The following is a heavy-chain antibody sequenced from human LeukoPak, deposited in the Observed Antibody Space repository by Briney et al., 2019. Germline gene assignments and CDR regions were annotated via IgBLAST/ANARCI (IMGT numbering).Heavy chain of an antibody. CDR1: GGSFSGYY. Sequence: SETLSLTCAVYGGSFSGYYWSWIRQPPGKGLEWIGEINHSGSTNYNPSLKSRVTISVDTSKNQFSLKLSSVTAADTAVYYCARHKSQRGYYGSGRLYYYYYMDVWGKGTTVTISS. V-gene: IGHV4-34*01. CDR2: INHSGST. CDR3: ARHKSQRGYYGSGRLYYYYYMDV. J-gene: IGHJ6*03. D-gene: IGHD3-10*01.